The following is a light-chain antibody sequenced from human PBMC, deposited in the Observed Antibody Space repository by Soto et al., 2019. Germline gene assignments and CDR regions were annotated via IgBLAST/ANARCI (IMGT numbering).Light chain of an antibody. CDR2: DAS. Sequence: DIQMTQSPSSLSASVGDRVTITCQASQDISNYLNWYQQKPGKAPKLLIYDASNLETGVPSRFSRSGSGSDFTFSISSLEPEDIAIYYCQQDDNLPGFGQGTKLEIK. CDR3: QQDDNLPG. J-gene: IGKJ2*03. V-gene: IGKV1-33*01. CDR1: QDISNY.